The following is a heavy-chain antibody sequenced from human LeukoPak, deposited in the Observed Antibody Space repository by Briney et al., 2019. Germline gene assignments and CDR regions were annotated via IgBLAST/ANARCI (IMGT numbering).Heavy chain of an antibody. J-gene: IGHJ6*04. D-gene: IGHD5-12*01. CDR1: GITFSGAY. Sequence: GGSLRLSCAASGITFSGAYMTWVRQAPGKGLEWVANINPDGREKFYVDSVKGRFTISRDNAEHPLYLQMNSLRTEHTAVTYCARSRRVGTSPFYGTDVGGEGTTVTVYS. CDR3: ARSRRVGTSPFYGTDV. CDR2: INPDGREK. V-gene: IGHV3-7*04.